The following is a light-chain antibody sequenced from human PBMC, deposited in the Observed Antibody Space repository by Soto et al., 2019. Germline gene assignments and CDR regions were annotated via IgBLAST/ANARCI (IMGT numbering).Light chain of an antibody. V-gene: IGLV2-14*03. CDR3: SSYPTINTLHTL. CDR1: SSDVGGYNY. Sequence: QSVLTQPASLSGSPGQSITISCTGTSSDVGGYNYVSWYQHHPGKAPKLIIYDVTNRPSGVSNPFSGSKSGNTASLTISGLQPEDESDYYCSSYPTINTLHTLFGTGSKVTVL. J-gene: IGLJ1*01. CDR2: DVT.